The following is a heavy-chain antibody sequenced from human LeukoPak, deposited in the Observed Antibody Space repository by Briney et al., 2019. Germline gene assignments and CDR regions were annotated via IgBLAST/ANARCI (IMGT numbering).Heavy chain of an antibody. J-gene: IGHJ4*02. V-gene: IGHV3-53*01. CDR3: ARVEWADKAVADPGYFGY. CDR1: GFTVSSNY. D-gene: IGHD6-19*01. Sequence: GGSLRLSCAASGFTVSSNYMSWVRQAPGKGLEWVSVIYSGGNTYYADSVKGRFTISRDNSKNTLYLQMNSMRAEDTAVYYCARVEWADKAVADPGYFGYWGQGTLVTVSS. CDR2: IYSGGNT.